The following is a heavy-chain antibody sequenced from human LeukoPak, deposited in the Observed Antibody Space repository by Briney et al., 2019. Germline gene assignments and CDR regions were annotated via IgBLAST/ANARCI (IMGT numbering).Heavy chain of an antibody. Sequence: ASVKVSCKASGYTFTSYDINWVRQATGQGLERMGWMNPNSGNTGYAQKFQGRATMTRNTSISTAYMELSSLRSEDTAVYYCARARITIFGVGHYYFDYWGQGTLVTVSS. J-gene: IGHJ4*02. CDR2: MNPNSGNT. CDR3: ARARITIFGVGHYYFDY. V-gene: IGHV1-8*01. D-gene: IGHD3-3*01. CDR1: GYTFTSYD.